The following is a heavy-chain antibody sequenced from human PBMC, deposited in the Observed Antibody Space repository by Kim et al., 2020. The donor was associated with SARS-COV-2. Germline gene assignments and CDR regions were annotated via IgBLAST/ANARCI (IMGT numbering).Heavy chain of an antibody. V-gene: IGHV4-34*01. D-gene: IGHD3-3*01. CDR1: GGSFSGYY. CDR3: ARGGYDFWSGSPHRRRFDY. J-gene: IGHJ4*02. CDR2: INHSGST. Sequence: SETLSLTCAVYGGSFSGYYWSWIRQPPGKGLEWIGEINHSGSTNYNPSLKSRVTISVDTSKNQFSLKLSSVTAADTAVHYCARGGYDFWSGSPHRRRFDYWGQGTLVTVSS.